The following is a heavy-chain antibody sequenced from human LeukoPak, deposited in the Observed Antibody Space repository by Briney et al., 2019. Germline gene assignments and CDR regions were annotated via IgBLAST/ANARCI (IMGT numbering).Heavy chain of an antibody. V-gene: IGHV3-74*01. CDR1: GFTLNMYV. CDR2: INSDGSAT. J-gene: IGHJ6*02. CDR3: ASDSPYYGMDV. Sequence: GGSLRLSCAVSGFTLNMYVMNWVRQAPGKGLEWVSRINSDGSATIYADSVRGRFTISRDNAKNTLYLQMSGLRVEDTAVYHCASDSPYYGMDVWGQGTTVTVSS.